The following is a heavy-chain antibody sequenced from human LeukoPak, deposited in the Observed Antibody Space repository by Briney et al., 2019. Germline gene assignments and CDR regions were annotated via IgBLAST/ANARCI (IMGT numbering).Heavy chain of an antibody. CDR1: GFTFDDYA. J-gene: IGHJ4*02. CDR3: AKAGDGYNYYYFDY. Sequence: PGGSLRLSCAASGFTFDDYAMHWVRQAPGKGLEWVSGISWNSGSIGYADSVKGRSTISRDNAKNSLYLQMNSLRAEDTALYYCAKAGDGYNYYYFDYWGQGTLVTVSS. V-gene: IGHV3-9*01. CDR2: ISWNSGSI. D-gene: IGHD5-24*01.